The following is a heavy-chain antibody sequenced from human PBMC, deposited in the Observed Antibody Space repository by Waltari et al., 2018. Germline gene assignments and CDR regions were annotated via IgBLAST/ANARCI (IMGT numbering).Heavy chain of an antibody. CDR2: VHGSTGRT. V-gene: IGHV4-4*02. CDR1: GDSASNPYS. J-gene: IGHJ4*02. D-gene: IGHD2-15*01. Sequence: QLHLQESGPGLVQPSGTLSLTCAVSGDSASNPYSWNWVRQPPGKGLEWRGQVHGSTGRTNYNPSFASRVTVSLDTYNNQFSLKLTYATAADTAVYYCARDRGRGLYLDTWGPGTLVTVSP. CDR3: ARDRGRGLYLDT.